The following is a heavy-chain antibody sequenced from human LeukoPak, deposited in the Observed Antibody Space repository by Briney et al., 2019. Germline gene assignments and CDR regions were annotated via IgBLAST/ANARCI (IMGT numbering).Heavy chain of an antibody. CDR1: GYTFTSYY. D-gene: IGHD6-13*01. J-gene: IGHJ3*02. CDR2: INPTGGST. Sequence: GASVKVSCKASGYTFTSYYMHWVRQAPGQGLEWMGIINPTGGSTDYAQKFQGRVTMTRDTSTSTVYMELSSLRSEDTAVYYCARPRIANDAFDIWGQGTMVTVSS. V-gene: IGHV1-46*01. CDR3: ARPRIANDAFDI.